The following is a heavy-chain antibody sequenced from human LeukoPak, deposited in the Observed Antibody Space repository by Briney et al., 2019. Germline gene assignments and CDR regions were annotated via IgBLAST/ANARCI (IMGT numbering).Heavy chain of an antibody. D-gene: IGHD3-22*01. V-gene: IGHV4/OR15-8*01. CDR2: IYQSGAT. Sequence: PSETLSLTCSVSGGSISSHYWNWVRQPPGKGLEWIGEIYQSGATNHNPFLKSRVTISLDKSKNQFSLKVTSVTAADTAVYYCARRNYYDSTGYFDSWGQGTLVTASS. J-gene: IGHJ4*02. CDR1: GGSISSHY. CDR3: ARRNYYDSTGYFDS.